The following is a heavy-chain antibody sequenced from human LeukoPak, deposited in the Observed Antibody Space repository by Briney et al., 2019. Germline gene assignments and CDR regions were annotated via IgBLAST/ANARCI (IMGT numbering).Heavy chain of an antibody. Sequence: SETLSLTCTVYGGSIRSSHWSWIRQPPGKGLEFIGYIYYSGTSNYNPSLKSRVTMSVDTSNNQFSLKLNSVTAADTAVYYCAKAAGYSTIYWFDPWGQGTLVTVSS. V-gene: IGHV4-59*01. CDR3: AKAAGYSTIYWFDP. J-gene: IGHJ5*02. CDR1: GGSIRSSH. D-gene: IGHD6-13*01. CDR2: IYYSGTS.